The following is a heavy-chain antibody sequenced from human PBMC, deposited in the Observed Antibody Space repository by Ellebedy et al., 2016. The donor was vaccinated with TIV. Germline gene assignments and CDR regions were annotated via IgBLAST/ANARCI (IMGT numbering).Heavy chain of an antibody. CDR1: GGSFSGYY. Sequence: SETLSLXXAVYGGSFSGYYWSWIRQPPGKGLEWIGEINHSGSTNYNPSLKSRVTISVDTSKNQFSLKLSSVTAADTAVYYCAGRITIGFWSGYFPSTGWGQGTLVTVSS. CDR3: AGRITIGFWSGYFPSTG. V-gene: IGHV4-34*01. J-gene: IGHJ4*02. D-gene: IGHD3-3*01. CDR2: INHSGST.